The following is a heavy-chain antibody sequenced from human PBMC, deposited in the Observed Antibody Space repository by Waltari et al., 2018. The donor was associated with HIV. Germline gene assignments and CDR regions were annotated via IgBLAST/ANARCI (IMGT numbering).Heavy chain of an antibody. CDR2: IYYSGST. J-gene: IGHJ4*02. Sequence: QLQLQESGPGLVKPSETLSLTCTVSGGSISSSGYYWGWIRQPPGKGLEWIGSIYYSGSTYFNPSLKSRVTISVDTSKNQFSLKLSFVTAADTAVYYCARDRSASVGALDYWGQGTLVTVSS. D-gene: IGHD1-26*01. CDR3: ARDRSASVGALDY. CDR1: GGSISSSGYY. V-gene: IGHV4-39*07.